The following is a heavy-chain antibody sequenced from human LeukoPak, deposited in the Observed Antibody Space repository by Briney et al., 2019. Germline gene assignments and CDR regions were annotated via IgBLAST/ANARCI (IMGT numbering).Heavy chain of an antibody. CDR1: GGSISSYY. CDR2: IYTSGST. CDR3: ARGLVRGVKVSFDY. V-gene: IGHV4-4*07. D-gene: IGHD3-10*01. J-gene: IGHJ4*02. Sequence: SETLSLTCTVSGGSISSYYWSWIRQPAGKGLEWIGCIYTSGSTNYNPSLKSRVTMSVDTSKNQFSLKLSSVTAADTAVYYCARGLVRGVKVSFDYWGQGTLVTVSS.